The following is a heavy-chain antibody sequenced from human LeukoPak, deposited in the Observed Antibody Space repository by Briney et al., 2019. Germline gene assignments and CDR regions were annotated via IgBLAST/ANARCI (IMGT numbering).Heavy chain of an antibody. V-gene: IGHV4-34*01. CDR1: GGSFSGYY. CDR3: ARSYVSGSFHNNWFHP. D-gene: IGHD3-10*01. CDR2: INHSGST. Sequence: PSETLSLTCAVYGGSFSGYYWSWIRQPPGKGLEWIGEINHSGSTNYNPSLKSRVTISVDTSKNQFSLKLSSVTAADTAVYYCARSYVSGSFHNNWFHPWGQGTLVTVSS. J-gene: IGHJ5*02.